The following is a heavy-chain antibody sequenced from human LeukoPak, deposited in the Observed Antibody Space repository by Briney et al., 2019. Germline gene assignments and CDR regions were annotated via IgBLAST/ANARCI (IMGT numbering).Heavy chain of an antibody. CDR1: GGSISSSNC. Sequence: TSGTLSLTCAVSGGSISSSNCWSWVRQPPGKGLEWIGEIYRSGSTNYNPSLKSRVIISVDKSKNQFSLKVSSVTAADTAVYYCARDGSDDQYFDYWGRGTLVIVSS. CDR3: ARDGSDDQYFDY. V-gene: IGHV4-4*02. CDR2: IYRSGST. J-gene: IGHJ4*02.